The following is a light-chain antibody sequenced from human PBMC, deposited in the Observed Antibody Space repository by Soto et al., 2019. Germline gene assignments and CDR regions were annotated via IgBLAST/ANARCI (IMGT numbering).Light chain of an antibody. CDR1: SGSVSFTYY. Sequence: QTVVTQEPSFSVSPGGTVTLTCGLSSGSVSFTYYPSWYQQTPGQAPRTLIYSTYSRSSGVPDRFSGSILGNKAALTITGAQADDESDYYCALYMGGGIWVFGGGTQLTVL. CDR3: ALYMGGGIWV. V-gene: IGLV8-61*01. J-gene: IGLJ3*02. CDR2: STY.